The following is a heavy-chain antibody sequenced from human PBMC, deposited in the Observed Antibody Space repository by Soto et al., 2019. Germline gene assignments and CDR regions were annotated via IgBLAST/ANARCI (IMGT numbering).Heavy chain of an antibody. J-gene: IGHJ4*02. CDR1: GGTFSSYA. D-gene: IGHD3-22*01. V-gene: IGHV1-69*01. CDR3: ASSTDSSGYYYVNFDY. Sequence: QVQLVQSGAEVKKPGSSVKVSCKASGGTFSSYAISWVRQAPGQGLEWMGGIIPIFGTATYAQKFQGRVTITADESTSTAYMELSSLRSEDTAVYYCASSTDSSGYYYVNFDYWGQGTLVTVSS. CDR2: IIPIFGTA.